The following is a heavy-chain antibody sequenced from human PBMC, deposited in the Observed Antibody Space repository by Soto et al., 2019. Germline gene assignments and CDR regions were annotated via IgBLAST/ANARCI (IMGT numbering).Heavy chain of an antibody. Sequence: SETLSLTCAVSGYSISSGYYWGWIRQPPGKGLEWLGTTYYGASSYYNPSLRSRITILLDASTNQLSLKLSSVTAADTAVYFCVRVAGSASWYETDSWGQGILVTVSS. V-gene: IGHV4-38-2*01. J-gene: IGHJ4*02. D-gene: IGHD6-13*01. CDR2: TYYGASS. CDR3: VRVAGSASWYETDS. CDR1: GYSISSGYY.